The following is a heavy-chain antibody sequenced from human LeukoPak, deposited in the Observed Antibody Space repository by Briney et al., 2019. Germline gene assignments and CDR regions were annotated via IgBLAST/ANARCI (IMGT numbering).Heavy chain of an antibody. V-gene: IGHV4-39*07. CDR1: GGSISSSSYY. Sequence: SETLSLTCTVSGGSISSSSYYWGWIRQPPGKGLEWIGSIYYSGSTYYNPSLKSRVTISVDTSKNQFSLKLSSVTAADTAVYYCARSSDYDFWSGYSNWFDPWGQGTLVTVSS. CDR3: ARSSDYDFWSGYSNWFDP. CDR2: IYYSGST. J-gene: IGHJ5*02. D-gene: IGHD3-3*01.